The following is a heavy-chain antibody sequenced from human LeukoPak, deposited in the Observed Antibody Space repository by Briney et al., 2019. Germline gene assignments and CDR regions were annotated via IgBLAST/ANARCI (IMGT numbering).Heavy chain of an antibody. Sequence: APVKVSCKASGYTLSELSMHWVRQAPGKRLEWMGGFDPAVGETIHAHKFQGRVTMTEDTSTDTAYMELSSRRSEDTAVYYCATSAYKWNYGWFDPWGQGTLVTVSS. CDR3: ATSAYKWNYGWFDP. CDR1: GYTLSELS. CDR2: FDPAVGET. D-gene: IGHD1-7*01. J-gene: IGHJ5*02. V-gene: IGHV1-24*01.